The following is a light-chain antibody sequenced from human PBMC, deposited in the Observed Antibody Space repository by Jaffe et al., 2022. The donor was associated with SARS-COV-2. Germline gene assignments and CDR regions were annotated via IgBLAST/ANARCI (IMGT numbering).Light chain of an antibody. Sequence: DIVMTQSPDSLSVSLGERATINCKSSQSVLYSPNNKDYLAWYQQKAGQPPKLLIYWASTRESGVPDRFTGSGSGTDFTLTISSLQAEDVAVYYCQQYYNTPFTFGQGTKLEIK. V-gene: IGKV4-1*01. CDR1: QSVLYSPNNKDY. CDR3: QQYYNTPFT. CDR2: WAS. J-gene: IGKJ2*01.